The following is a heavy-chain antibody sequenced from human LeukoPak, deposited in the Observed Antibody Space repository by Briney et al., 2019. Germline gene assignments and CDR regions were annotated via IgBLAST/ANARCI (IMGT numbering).Heavy chain of an antibody. Sequence: ASVKVSCKASGYTFSSYEINWVRQATGQGLEWMGWMKPNSGNTGYSQKFQGRVTMTRNTSISTAYMELSSLRSEDTAVYYCARAWTGYSYGDYWGQGTLVTVSS. CDR2: MKPNSGNT. CDR1: GYTFSSYE. V-gene: IGHV1-8*01. D-gene: IGHD5-18*01. J-gene: IGHJ4*02. CDR3: ARAWTGYSYGDY.